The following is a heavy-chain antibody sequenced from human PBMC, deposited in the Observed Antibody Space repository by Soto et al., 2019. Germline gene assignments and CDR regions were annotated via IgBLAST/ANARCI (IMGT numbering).Heavy chain of an antibody. Sequence: SETLSLTCAVYGGSFSGYYWSWIRQPPGKGLEWIGEINHSGSTNYNPSLKSRVTISVDTSKNQFSLKLSSVSAADTAVYYCARKPHYYGSGSYPNWFDPWGQGTLVT. CDR1: GGSFSGYY. J-gene: IGHJ5*02. V-gene: IGHV4-34*01. CDR3: ARKPHYYGSGSYPNWFDP. CDR2: INHSGST. D-gene: IGHD3-10*01.